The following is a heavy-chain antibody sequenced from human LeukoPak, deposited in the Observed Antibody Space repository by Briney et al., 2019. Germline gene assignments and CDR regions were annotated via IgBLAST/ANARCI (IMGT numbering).Heavy chain of an antibody. CDR2: IYYSGST. V-gene: IGHV4-39*07. CDR1: GGSISSSSYY. CDR3: ARGGVTYYFDY. Sequence: KASETLSLTCTVPGGSISSSSYYWGWIRQPPGKGLEWIGSIYYSGSTYYNPSLKSRVTISVDTSKNQFSLKLSSVTAADTAVYYCARGGVTYYFDYWGQGTLVTVSS. D-gene: IGHD6-25*01. J-gene: IGHJ4*02.